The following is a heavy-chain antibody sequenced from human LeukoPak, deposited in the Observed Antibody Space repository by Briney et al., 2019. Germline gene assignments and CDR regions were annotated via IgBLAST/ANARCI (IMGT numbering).Heavy chain of an antibody. Sequence: ASETLSLTCTVSGGSVSSGSYYWSWIRQPPGKGLEWIGYVYYSGNTNYNPSLKSRVTISVDTSKNQFSLKLSSVTAADTAVYYCAREGWSPYPEGYWGQGTLVTVSS. J-gene: IGHJ4*02. V-gene: IGHV4-61*01. D-gene: IGHD3-3*01. CDR3: AREGWSPYPEGY. CDR1: GGSVSSGSYY. CDR2: VYYSGNT.